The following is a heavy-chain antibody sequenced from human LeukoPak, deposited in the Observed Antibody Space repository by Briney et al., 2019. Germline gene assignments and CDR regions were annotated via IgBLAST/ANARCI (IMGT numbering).Heavy chain of an antibody. CDR1: GYTFHTHW. CDR2: IYPGDSDV. V-gene: IGHV5-51*01. D-gene: IGHD3-10*01. J-gene: IGHJ3*02. Sequence: PGESLKISCEGSGYTFHTHWIAWVRQIPGKGLEFMGVIYPGDSDVQYNPSFEGRVTVSADKSINTAFLQWTSLESSDTATFYCARGGEFAWNYDPYDIWGQGTMVIVS. CDR3: ARGGEFAWNYDPYDI.